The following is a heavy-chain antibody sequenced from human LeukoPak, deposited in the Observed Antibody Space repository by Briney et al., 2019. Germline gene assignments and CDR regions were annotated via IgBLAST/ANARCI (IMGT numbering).Heavy chain of an antibody. V-gene: IGHV1-69*04. CDR1: GGSFSSYA. CDR3: ARDMDNYYYGMDV. CDR2: IIPILGIA. D-gene: IGHD2-2*03. J-gene: IGHJ6*02. Sequence: SVKVSCKTSGGSFSSYAISWVRQAPGQGLEWMGRIIPILGIANYAQKFQGRVTITADKSTSTAYMELSSLRSEDTAVYYCARDMDNYYYGMDVWGQGTTVTVSS.